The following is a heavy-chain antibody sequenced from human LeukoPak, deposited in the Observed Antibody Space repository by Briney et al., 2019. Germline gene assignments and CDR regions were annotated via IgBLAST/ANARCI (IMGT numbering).Heavy chain of an antibody. D-gene: IGHD6-13*01. J-gene: IGHJ3*02. CDR2: INHSVST. CDR3: ARGPVTRYSSSWYGSDAFDI. CDR1: VGSFSGYY. V-gene: IGHV4-34*01. Sequence: SETLSLTCAVYVGSFSGYYWSWIRQPPGKGLEWIGEINHSVSTNYNPSPKSRVTISVDTSKNQFTLKLSSVTAADPAVYYCARGPVTRYSSSWYGSDAFDIWGQGTMVTVSS.